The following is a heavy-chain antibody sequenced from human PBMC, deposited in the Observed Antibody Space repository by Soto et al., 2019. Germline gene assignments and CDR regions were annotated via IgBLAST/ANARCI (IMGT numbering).Heavy chain of an antibody. CDR3: AKDQDISYCDSSGYYFTGDAFDI. J-gene: IGHJ3*02. CDR2: ISGSGGST. D-gene: IGHD3-22*01. V-gene: IGHV3-23*01. Sequence: GGSLRLSCAASGFTFSSYAMSWVRQAPGKGLEWVSAISGSGGSTYYADSVKGRFTISRDNSKNTLYLQMNSLRAEDTAVYYCAKDQDISYCDSSGYYFTGDAFDIWGQGTMVTVSS. CDR1: GFTFSSYA.